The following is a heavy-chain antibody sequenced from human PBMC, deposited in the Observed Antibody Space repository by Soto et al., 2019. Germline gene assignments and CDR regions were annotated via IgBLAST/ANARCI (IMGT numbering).Heavy chain of an antibody. CDR3: ARGVGASYYFDY. CDR2: ISTSKGDT. D-gene: IGHD1-26*01. Sequence: ASVKVSCKTSGYTFTSYGISWVRQAPGQGLEWMGWISTSKGDTNYAQKFRGRVTMTTDTSTSTAYMELRSLRSDDTAVYYCARGVGASYYFDYWGQGTLVTVSS. V-gene: IGHV1-18*01. CDR1: GYTFTSYG. J-gene: IGHJ4*02.